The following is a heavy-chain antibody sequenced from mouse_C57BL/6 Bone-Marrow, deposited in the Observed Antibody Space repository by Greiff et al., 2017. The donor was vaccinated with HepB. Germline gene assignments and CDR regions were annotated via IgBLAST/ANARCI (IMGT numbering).Heavy chain of an antibody. J-gene: IGHJ4*01. Sequence: VKLMESGPGLVAPSQSLSITCTVSGFSLTSYGVHWVRQPPGKGLEWLVVIWSDGSTTYNSALKSRLSISKDNSKSQVFLKMNSLQTDDTAMYYCARHGYGNYAMDYWGQGTSVTVSS. CDR3: ARHGYGNYAMDY. D-gene: IGHD2-10*02. CDR2: IWSDGST. V-gene: IGHV2-6-1*01. CDR1: GFSLTSYG.